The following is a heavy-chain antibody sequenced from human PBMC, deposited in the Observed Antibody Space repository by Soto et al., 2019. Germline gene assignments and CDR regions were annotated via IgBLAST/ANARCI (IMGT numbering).Heavy chain of an antibody. D-gene: IGHD4-17*01. Sequence: GGSLRLSCAASGFTFSSYWRSWVRQAPGKGLEWVANIKQDGSEKYYVDSVKGRFTISRDNAKNSLYLQMNSLRAEDTAVYYCARDRYGDYYYYYGMDVWGQGTTVTVSS. J-gene: IGHJ6*02. V-gene: IGHV3-7*01. CDR1: GFTFSSYW. CDR2: IKQDGSEK. CDR3: ARDRYGDYYYYYGMDV.